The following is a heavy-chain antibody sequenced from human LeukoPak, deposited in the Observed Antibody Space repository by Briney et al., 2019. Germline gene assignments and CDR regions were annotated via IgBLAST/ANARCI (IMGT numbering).Heavy chain of an antibody. CDR3: AREGYYDRNWFDP. J-gene: IGHJ5*02. CDR1: GGSISSGSYY. CDR2: IYYRGST. Sequence: SQTLSLTCTVSGGSISSGSYYWSWIQQPPGKGLEWIGYIYYRGSTNYNPSLKSRVTISVDTSKNQFSLKLSSVTAADTAVYYCAREGYYDRNWFDPWGQGTLVTVSS. V-gene: IGHV4-61*01. D-gene: IGHD3-22*01.